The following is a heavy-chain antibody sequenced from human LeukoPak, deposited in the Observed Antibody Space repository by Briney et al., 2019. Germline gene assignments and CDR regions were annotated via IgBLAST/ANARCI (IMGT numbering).Heavy chain of an antibody. CDR3: ARGRCGGDCYTSSAFDI. D-gene: IGHD2-21*02. J-gene: IGHJ3*02. CDR2: ISSNGGST. V-gene: IGHV3-64*01. CDR1: GFTFSSYA. Sequence: GGSLRLSCAASGFTFSSYAMHWVRQAPGKGLEYVSAISSNGGSTYYANSVKGRFTISRDNSKNTLYLQMGSLRAEDMAVYYCARGRCGGDCYTSSAFDIWGQGTMVTVSS.